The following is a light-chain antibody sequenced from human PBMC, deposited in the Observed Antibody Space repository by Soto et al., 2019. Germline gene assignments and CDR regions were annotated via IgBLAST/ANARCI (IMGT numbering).Light chain of an antibody. CDR2: GAS. J-gene: IGKJ4*01. V-gene: IGKV3-15*01. CDR1: QTVSSK. CDR3: QQYNDWPPQLT. Sequence: EIVMTQSPATLSGSVGERATLSCRASQTVSSKLAWYQQKPGQAPRLLIYGASTRATGIPARFTGSGSGTEFTLTISSLQSEDFAVYYCQQYNDWPPQLTFGGGTKVEFK.